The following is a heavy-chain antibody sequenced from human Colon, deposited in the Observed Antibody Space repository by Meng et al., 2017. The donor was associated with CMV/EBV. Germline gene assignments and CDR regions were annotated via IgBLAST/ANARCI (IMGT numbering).Heavy chain of an antibody. V-gene: IGHV1-18*01. CDR2: ISTHNGYT. CDR1: GYTFTRYA. CDR3: ARPHTAMVRYYYYGLDL. J-gene: IGHJ6*02. Sequence: ASVKVSCKASGYTFTRYAISWVRQAPGQGLEWMGRISTHNGYTDSAQKFQERVTMITDTATSTAYMELRSLRSDDTAVYYCARPHTAMVRYYYYGLDLWGQGTTVTVSS. D-gene: IGHD5-18*01.